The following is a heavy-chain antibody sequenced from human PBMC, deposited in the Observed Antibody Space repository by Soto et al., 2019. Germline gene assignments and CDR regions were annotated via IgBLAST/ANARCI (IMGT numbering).Heavy chain of an antibody. CDR1: GGTFSSYA. J-gene: IGHJ4*02. V-gene: IGHV1-69*01. Sequence: QVQLVQSGAEVKKPGSSVKVSCKASGGTFSSYAISWVRQAPGQGLEWMGGIIPIFGTANYAQKFQGRVTITADESTSTAYMELSRLRSEDTAVYYCARGKLGRSSSRRYYCDYWGQGTLVNVSS. D-gene: IGHD6-6*01. CDR2: IIPIFGTA. CDR3: ARGKLGRSSSRRYYCDY.